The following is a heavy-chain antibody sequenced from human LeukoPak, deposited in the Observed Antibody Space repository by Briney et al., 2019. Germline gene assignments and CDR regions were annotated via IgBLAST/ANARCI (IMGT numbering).Heavy chain of an antibody. CDR1: GFTFSDYY. D-gene: IGHD6-13*01. J-gene: IGHJ4*02. CDR2: ISSSGSTI. V-gene: IGHV3-11*04. CDR3: ARDHSSSWPNFDY. Sequence: GGSLRLSCAASGFTFSDYYMSWIRQAPGKGLEWVSYISSSGSTIYHADSVKGRFTISRDDAKNSLYLQMNSLRAEDAAVYYCARDHSSSWPNFDYWGQGTLVTVSS.